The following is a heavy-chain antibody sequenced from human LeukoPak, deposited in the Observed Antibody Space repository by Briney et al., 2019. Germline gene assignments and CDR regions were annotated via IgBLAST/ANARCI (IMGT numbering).Heavy chain of an antibody. CDR1: GFTFNSYL. CDR3: AKDRAPYSSGWHPPPSVFQH. J-gene: IGHJ1*01. Sequence: GGSLRLSCAASGFTFNSYLMSWVRQAPGKRLEWVSSISSSSSYIYYADSVKGRFTISRDNAKNSLYLQMNSLRAEDTAVYYCAKDRAPYSSGWHPPPSVFQHWGQGTLATVSS. V-gene: IGHV3-21*04. CDR2: ISSSSSYI. D-gene: IGHD6-19*01.